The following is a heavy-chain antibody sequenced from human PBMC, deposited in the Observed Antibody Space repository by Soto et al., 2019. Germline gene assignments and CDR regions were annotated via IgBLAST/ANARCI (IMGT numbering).Heavy chain of an antibody. Sequence: SETLSLTCTVSGGSISSSSYYWGWIRQPPGKGLEWIGSIYYSGSTYYNPSLKSRVTISVDTSKNQFSLKLSSVTAADTAVYYCARQRVEMVTIGWFDPWGQGTLVTVSS. V-gene: IGHV4-39*01. J-gene: IGHJ5*02. CDR1: GGSISSSSYY. D-gene: IGHD5-18*01. CDR3: ARQRVEMVTIGWFDP. CDR2: IYYSGST.